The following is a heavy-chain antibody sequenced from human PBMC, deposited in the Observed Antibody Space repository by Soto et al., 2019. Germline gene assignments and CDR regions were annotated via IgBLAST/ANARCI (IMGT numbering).Heavy chain of an antibody. D-gene: IGHD6-13*01. CDR2: ISGSGGST. V-gene: IGHV3-23*01. Sequence: EVQLLESGGGLVQPGGSLRLSCAASGFTFSSYAMSWVRQSPGQGLAWVSAISGSGGSTYYADTVKGRFTISGHNYKNTLYLQMNSLRGEDTAVYYCAKGAAAGIYYYYGMDVWGQGTTVTGSS. CDR1: GFTFSSYA. J-gene: IGHJ6*02. CDR3: AKGAAAGIYYYYGMDV.